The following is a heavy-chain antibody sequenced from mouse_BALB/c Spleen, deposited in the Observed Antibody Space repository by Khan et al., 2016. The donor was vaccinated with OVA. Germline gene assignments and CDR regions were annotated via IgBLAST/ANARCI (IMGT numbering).Heavy chain of an antibody. CDR2: INPSTGYS. CDR3: ARCPLLRQSAFAY. D-gene: IGHD1-2*01. Sequence: QVQLKQSGAELAKPGASVKMSCKASGYTFTSYWIHWVKQRPGQGVDWIGYINPSTGYSDYNQKFKDKATLTADRSSSTVYMQLSSLTSEDSAVYYGARCPLLRQSAFAYGGQGTLVTVSA. J-gene: IGHJ3*01. CDR1: GYTFTSYW. V-gene: IGHV1-7*01.